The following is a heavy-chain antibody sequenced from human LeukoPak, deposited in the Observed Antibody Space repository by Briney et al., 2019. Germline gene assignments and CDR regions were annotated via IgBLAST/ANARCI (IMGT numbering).Heavy chain of an antibody. V-gene: IGHV1-24*01. D-gene: IGHD3-22*01. CDR1: GYTLTELS. Sequence: ASVKVSCKVSGYTLTELSMHWLRQTPGKGREWMGGFDPEDGETIYAQKFQGRVTMTEDTSTDTAYMELSSLRSEDTAVYYCATDGAMIVVVGGAFDIWGQGTMVTVSS. CDR2: FDPEDGET. J-gene: IGHJ3*02. CDR3: ATDGAMIVVVGGAFDI.